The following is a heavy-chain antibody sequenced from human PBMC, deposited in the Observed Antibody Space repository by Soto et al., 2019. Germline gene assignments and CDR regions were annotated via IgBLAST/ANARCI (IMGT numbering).Heavy chain of an antibody. CDR1: GFTFSNAW. CDR3: TTLGYTGPNGSYYSYYYGMDV. V-gene: IGHV3-15*01. D-gene: IGHD1-26*01. Sequence: GGSLRLSCAASGFTFSNAWMSWVRQAPGKGLEWVGRIKSKTDGGTTDYAAPVKGRFTISRDDSKNTLYLQMNSLKTEDTAVYYCTTLGYTGPNGSYYSYYYGMDVWGQGTTVTVSS. CDR2: IKSKTDGGTT. J-gene: IGHJ6*02.